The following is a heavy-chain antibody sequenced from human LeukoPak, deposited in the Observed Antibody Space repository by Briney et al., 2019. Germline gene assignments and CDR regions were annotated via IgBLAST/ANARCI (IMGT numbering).Heavy chain of an antibody. Sequence: SETLSLTCTVSGGSISSSSSYWGWFHQPPGKGLEWIGTIYYSGGTYYNVSLKSRVTISVDTSKNQFSLKLSSVTAADTAVYYCARRNGGMGGYFDWGQGTLVTVSS. J-gene: IGHJ4*02. D-gene: IGHD1-26*01. V-gene: IGHV4-39*07. CDR1: GGSISSSSSY. CDR3: ARRNGGMGGYFD. CDR2: IYYSGGT.